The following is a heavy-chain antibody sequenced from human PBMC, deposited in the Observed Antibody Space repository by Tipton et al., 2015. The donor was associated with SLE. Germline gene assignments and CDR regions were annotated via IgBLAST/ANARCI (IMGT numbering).Heavy chain of an antibody. D-gene: IGHD5/OR15-5a*01. CDR2: IYYSGST. Sequence: LVQPSETLSLTCTVSGGSISSYYWSWIRQPPGKGLEWIGYIYYSGSTNYNPSLKSRVTISVDTSKNQFSLKLSSVTAADTAVYYCAGVSRDAFEIWGQGTMVTVSS. CDR3: AGVSRDAFEI. CDR1: GGSISSYY. V-gene: IGHV4-59*01. J-gene: IGHJ3*02.